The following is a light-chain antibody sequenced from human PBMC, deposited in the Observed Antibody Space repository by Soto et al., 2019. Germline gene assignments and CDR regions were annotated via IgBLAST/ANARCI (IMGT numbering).Light chain of an antibody. J-gene: IGLJ1*01. V-gene: IGLV2-18*02. CDR2: DVS. CDR1: SSDVGSSNR. Sequence: SALTQPPSVSGSPGQSVTISCTGTSSDVGSSNRVSWYQQPPGTAPKVMIYDVSNRPSGVPDRFSGSKSGSTASLTISGLQAEDESDYYCSSFTSSNTYVFGTGTKLTVL. CDR3: SSFTSSNTYV.